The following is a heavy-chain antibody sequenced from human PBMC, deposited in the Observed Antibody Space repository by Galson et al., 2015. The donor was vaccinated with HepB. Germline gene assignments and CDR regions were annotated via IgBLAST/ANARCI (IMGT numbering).Heavy chain of an antibody. V-gene: IGHV3-23*01. D-gene: IGHD6-19*01. CDR1: GFTFTNYA. J-gene: IGHJ4*02. CDR2: ISGSGGST. Sequence: SLRLSCAASGFTFTNYAMSWVRQAPGKGLEWVSAISGSGGSTYYADSVKGRFTISRDNSKNTLYLQMNSLRAEGTAVYYCAKEGGTVAGTFYWGQGTLVTVSS. CDR3: AKEGGTVAGTFY.